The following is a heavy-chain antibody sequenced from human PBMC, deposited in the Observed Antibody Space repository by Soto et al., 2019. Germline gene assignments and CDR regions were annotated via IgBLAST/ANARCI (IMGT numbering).Heavy chain of an antibody. CDR1: VYSFTSCA. V-gene: IGHV1-18*04. CDR3: ARHRFNYYDDTVYYYFDY. J-gene: IGHJ4*02. D-gene: IGHD3-22*01. CDR2: ISGHNGNT. Sequence: GAPVEVTCKASVYSFTSCAISCVRQAPGQGPEWMGWISGHNGNTNHPQSLQGRVTMTTDTSRNTAYMELRSLRSDDTAVYYCARHRFNYYDDTVYYYFDYWGQGTLVNVSS.